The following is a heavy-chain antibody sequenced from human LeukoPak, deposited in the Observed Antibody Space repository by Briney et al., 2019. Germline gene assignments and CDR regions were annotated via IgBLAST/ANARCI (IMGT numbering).Heavy chain of an antibody. Sequence: GGSLRLSCAPSGFPFSDFSMSWVRQAPGKGLEWISTTNSGGTNTYYAESVKGRFTIYRENSKNTLYLQMSSLRVEDTAVYYCAKQSYARSLGEGGPGTLVSVSP. V-gene: IGHV3-23*01. D-gene: IGHD2-8*01. CDR3: AKQSYARSLGE. J-gene: IGHJ4*02. CDR1: GFPFSDFS. CDR2: TNSGGTNT.